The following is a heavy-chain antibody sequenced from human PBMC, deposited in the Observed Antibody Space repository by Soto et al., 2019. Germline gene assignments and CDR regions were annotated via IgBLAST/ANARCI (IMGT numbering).Heavy chain of an antibody. J-gene: IGHJ6*03. Sequence: SETLSLTCTVPGGSISRYYWSWIRQPPGKGLEWIGYIYYSGSTNYNPSLKSRVTISVDTSKNQFSLKLSSVTAADTAVYYCARGVDDGDYFFEATYYMDLWGKGTTDTGSS. CDR1: GGSISRYY. V-gene: IGHV4-59*01. CDR2: IYYSGST. CDR3: ARGVDDGDYFFEATYYMDL. D-gene: IGHD4-17*01.